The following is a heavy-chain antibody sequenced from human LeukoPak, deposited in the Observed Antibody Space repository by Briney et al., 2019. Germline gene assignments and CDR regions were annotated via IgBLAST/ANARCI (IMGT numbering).Heavy chain of an antibody. J-gene: IGHJ6*03. Sequence: SETLSLTCAVYGGSFSGYYWSWIRQPPGKGLEWIGEINHSGSTNYNPSLKSRVTMSVDTSKNQFSLKLSSVTAADTAVYYCARGRKYSSSSYYYYYYMDVWGKGTTVTVSS. CDR2: INHSGST. CDR3: ARGRKYSSSSYYYYYYMDV. V-gene: IGHV4-34*01. D-gene: IGHD6-6*01. CDR1: GGSFSGYY.